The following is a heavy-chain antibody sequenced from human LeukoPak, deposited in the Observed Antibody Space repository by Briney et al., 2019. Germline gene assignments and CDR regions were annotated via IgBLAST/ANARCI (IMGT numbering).Heavy chain of an antibody. D-gene: IGHD4-23*01. Sequence: GGSLRLSCAASGFTFSSYWMHWVRQAPGKGLVWVSGTNTDGSSTMYADSVKGRFTIARDNAKNTLYLQMNSLRAENTAVYYCYGANAEHWGQGTLVTVSS. CDR2: TNTDGSST. CDR3: YGANAEH. V-gene: IGHV3-74*03. CDR1: GFTFSSYW. J-gene: IGHJ1*01.